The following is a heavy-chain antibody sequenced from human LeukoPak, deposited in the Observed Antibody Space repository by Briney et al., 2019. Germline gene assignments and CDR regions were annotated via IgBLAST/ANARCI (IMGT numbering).Heavy chain of an antibody. CDR3: ARVDEQQLVLGY. Sequence: SETLSLTCTVSGYSLSSGYYWGWIRQPPGKGLEWIGSIYHSGSTYYNPSLKSRVTISVDTSKNQFSLKLSSVTAADTAVYYCARVDEQQLVLGYWGQGTLVTVSS. CDR2: IYHSGST. V-gene: IGHV4-38-2*02. J-gene: IGHJ4*02. CDR1: GYSLSSGYY. D-gene: IGHD6-13*01.